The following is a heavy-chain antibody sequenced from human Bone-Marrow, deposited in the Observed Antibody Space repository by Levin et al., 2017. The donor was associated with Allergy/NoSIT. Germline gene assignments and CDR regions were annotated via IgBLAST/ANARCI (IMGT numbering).Heavy chain of an antibody. D-gene: IGHD3-22*01. V-gene: IGHV4-39*02. J-gene: IGHJ4*02. CDR3: ATSPLGADYYDTSGYYYFDY. CDR2: MFYSGST. Sequence: GSLRLSCSVSGGSIATTHYYWGWIRQAPGRGLEWIGNMFYSGSTYYNPSLKSRVTMSVDMSKNHFSLKLTSVTAADTALYYCATSPLGADYYDTSGYYYFDYWSQGTLVTVSS. CDR1: GGSIATTHYY.